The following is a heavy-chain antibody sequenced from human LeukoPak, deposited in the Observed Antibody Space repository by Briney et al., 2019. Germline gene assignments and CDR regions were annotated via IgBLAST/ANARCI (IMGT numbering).Heavy chain of an antibody. Sequence: SETLSLTCTVSGGSISSYYWSWIRQPPGKGLEWIGYIYYSGSTNYNPSLKSRVTISVDTSKNQFSLKLSSVTAADTAVYYCARAPGSSWYTEQGAFDIWGQGTMVTVSS. CDR3: ARAPGSSWYTEQGAFDI. CDR1: GGSISSYY. J-gene: IGHJ3*02. CDR2: IYYSGST. V-gene: IGHV4-59*01. D-gene: IGHD6-13*01.